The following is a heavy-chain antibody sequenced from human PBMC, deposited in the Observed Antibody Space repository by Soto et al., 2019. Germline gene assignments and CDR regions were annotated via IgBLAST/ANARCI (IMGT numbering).Heavy chain of an antibody. CDR3: AREGGESSDGLYYFDS. CDR2: IYYSGNT. CDR1: GGSTSSDNY. Sequence: SETLSLTCTVSGGSTSSDNYWSWIRQPPGKGLEWIGHIYYSGNTDYNPSLKSRLAISIDTSKNQFSLKLSSVTAADTAVYFCAREGGESSDGLYYFDSWGQGSLLTVSS. D-gene: IGHD3-16*01. V-gene: IGHV4-30-4*01. J-gene: IGHJ4*02.